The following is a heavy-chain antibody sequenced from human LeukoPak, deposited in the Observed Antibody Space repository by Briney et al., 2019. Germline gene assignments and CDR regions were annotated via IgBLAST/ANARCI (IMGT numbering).Heavy chain of an antibody. D-gene: IGHD4-11*01. CDR3: ARGRGTVTTH. CDR2: INHSGSA. J-gene: IGHJ4*02. Sequence: SEALSFTCAVSGGSFSGYYSTWIRQPPGKGLEWIGEINHSGSANYNPSLMSRVTISLDTSKNHFSLNLSSVTAADTAVYYCARGRGTVTTHWGQGTLVTVSS. V-gene: IGHV4-34*01. CDR1: GGSFSGYY.